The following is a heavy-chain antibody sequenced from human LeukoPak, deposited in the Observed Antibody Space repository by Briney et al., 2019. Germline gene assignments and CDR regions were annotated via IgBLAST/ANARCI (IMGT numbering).Heavy chain of an antibody. D-gene: IGHD2-15*01. Sequence: GGSLRLSCAASGFTFSSYAMSWVRQAPGKGLEWVSAISGSGGSTYYADSVKGRFTISRDNSKNTLYLQTNSLRAEDTAVYYCANTKAGYCSGGSCHDYWGQGTLVTVSS. CDR1: GFTFSSYA. CDR2: ISGSGGST. V-gene: IGHV3-23*01. J-gene: IGHJ4*02. CDR3: ANTKAGYCSGGSCHDY.